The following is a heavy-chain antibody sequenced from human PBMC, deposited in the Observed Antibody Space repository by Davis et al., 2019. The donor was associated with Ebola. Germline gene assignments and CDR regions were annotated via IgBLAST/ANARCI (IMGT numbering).Heavy chain of an antibody. CDR3: SGSSSYYYGMDV. D-gene: IGHD6-6*01. CDR1: GYSFTSYR. J-gene: IGHJ6*02. CDR2: IDPSDSYT. Sequence: GESLKISCKGSGYSFTSYRISWVRQMPGKGLEWMGRIDPSDSYTNYSPSFQGHVTISADKSISTAYLQWSSLKASDTAMYYCSGSSSYYYGMDVWGQGTTVTVSS. V-gene: IGHV5-10-1*01.